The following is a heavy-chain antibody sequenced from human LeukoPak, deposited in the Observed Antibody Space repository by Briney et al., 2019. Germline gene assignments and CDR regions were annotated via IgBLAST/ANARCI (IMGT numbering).Heavy chain of an antibody. CDR2: IYYSGST. CDR3: ARELAGSGPFDY. V-gene: IGHV4-30-4*01. J-gene: IGHJ4*02. Sequence: PSETLSLTCTVSGGSISSGDYYWSWIRQPPGKGLEWIGYIYYSGSTYYDPSLKSRVTISVDTSKNQFSLKLSSVTAADTAVYYCARELAGSGPFDYWGQGTLVTVSS. CDR1: GGSISSGDYY. D-gene: IGHD6-13*01.